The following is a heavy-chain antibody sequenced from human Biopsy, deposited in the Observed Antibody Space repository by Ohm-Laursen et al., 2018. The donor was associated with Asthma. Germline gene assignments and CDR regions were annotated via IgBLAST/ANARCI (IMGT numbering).Heavy chain of an antibody. J-gene: IGHJ5*01. CDR3: AKEVFPGGEPPRGPCS. Sequence: SLRLSCSASGFSFSDYGMHWVRQAPGKGLDWVAVISFDGTNRNYTDSVKGRFTISRDNSRNTLHLEMNSLRTEDTAVYFCAKEVFPGGEPPRGPCSRGPGTL. D-gene: IGHD1-14*01. V-gene: IGHV3-30*18. CDR1: GFSFSDYG. CDR2: ISFDGTNR.